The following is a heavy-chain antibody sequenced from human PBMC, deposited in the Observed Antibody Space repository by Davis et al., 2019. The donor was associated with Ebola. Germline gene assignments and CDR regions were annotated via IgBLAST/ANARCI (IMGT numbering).Heavy chain of an antibody. D-gene: IGHD5-12*01. CDR2: VYPTGAT. V-gene: IGHV4-4*02. CDR3: ACFNSVVALDY. J-gene: IGHJ4*02. CDR1: GGFISTSNW. Sequence: MPSETLSLTCTVSGGFISTSNWWNWVRQSPGKGLEWIGEVYPTGATNYNPSLKSRVTMSLDKSKNQFSLKLSSVTAADTAVYYCACFNSVVALDYWGQGTLVTVSA.